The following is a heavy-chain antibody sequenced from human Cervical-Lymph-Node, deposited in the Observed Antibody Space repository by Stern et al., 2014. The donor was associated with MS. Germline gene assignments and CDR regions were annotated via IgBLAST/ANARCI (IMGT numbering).Heavy chain of an antibody. Sequence: QVQLQESGPGLVKPSETLSLTCSVSGDSITNTDYYWDWIRQTPERWLEWMRSVYYSGSTVYTPPLESRITMSQDTSRTKFFLNLSSGTASDTAVYFCARRGPYYYGMDVWGQGTTVTVSS. CDR3: ARRGPYYYGMDV. V-gene: IGHV4-39*01. CDR2: VYYSGST. CDR1: GDSITNTDYY. J-gene: IGHJ6*02.